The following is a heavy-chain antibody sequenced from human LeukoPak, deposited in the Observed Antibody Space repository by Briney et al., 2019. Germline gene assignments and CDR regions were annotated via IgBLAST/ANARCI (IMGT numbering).Heavy chain of an antibody. CDR2: INHSGST. CDR1: GGSFSGYY. Sequence: SETLSLTCAVYGGSFSGYYWSWIRQPPGKGLEWIGEINHSGSTNYNPSLKSRVTISVDTSKNQFSLKLSSVTAADTAVYYCARHIAARRSYYFDYWGQGTLVTVSS. V-gene: IGHV4-34*01. J-gene: IGHJ4*02. D-gene: IGHD6-6*01. CDR3: ARHIAARRSYYFDY.